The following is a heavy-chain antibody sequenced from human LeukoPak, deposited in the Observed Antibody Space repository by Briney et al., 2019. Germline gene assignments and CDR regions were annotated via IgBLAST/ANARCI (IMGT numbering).Heavy chain of an antibody. Sequence: GGSLTLSCAASGFTFSTYWMHWVRQAPGKGLVWVSRINSEGGTTTYADSVKGRFTISRDNAKNTLYLHMNSLRVEDTAVYYCARDLRGIGDETAYWGQGTLVTVSS. CDR1: GFTFSTYW. CDR3: ARDLRGIGDETAY. D-gene: IGHD3-16*01. CDR2: INSEGGTT. J-gene: IGHJ4*02. V-gene: IGHV3-74*01.